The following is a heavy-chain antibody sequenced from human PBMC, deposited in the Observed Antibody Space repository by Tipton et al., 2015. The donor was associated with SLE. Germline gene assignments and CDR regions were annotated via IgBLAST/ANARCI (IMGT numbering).Heavy chain of an antibody. V-gene: IGHV1-18*01. D-gene: IGHD6-19*01. CDR3: ARWESSGWYWFDY. J-gene: IGHJ4*02. Sequence: QVQLVQSGPEVKKPGASVRVSCKVSGYTLTELFMHWVRQAPGKGLEWMGWISAYNGNTNYAQKLQGRVTMTTDTSTSTAYMELRSLRSDDTAVYYCARWESSGWYWFDYWGQGTLVTVSS. CDR1: GYTLTELF. CDR2: ISAYNGNT.